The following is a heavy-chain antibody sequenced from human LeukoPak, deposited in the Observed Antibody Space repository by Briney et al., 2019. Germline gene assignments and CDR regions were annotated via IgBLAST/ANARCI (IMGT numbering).Heavy chain of an antibody. J-gene: IGHJ4*02. CDR1: GFTFSSYA. CDR3: ARPDLYGGNSVGAFDY. CDR2: ISYDGSNK. V-gene: IGHV3-30-3*01. Sequence: PGGSLRLSCAASGFTFSSYAMHWVRQAPGKGLEWVAVISYDGSNKYYADSVKGRFTISRDSSKNTLYLQMNSLRAEDTAVYYCARPDLYGGNSVGAFDYWGQGTLVTVSS. D-gene: IGHD4-23*01.